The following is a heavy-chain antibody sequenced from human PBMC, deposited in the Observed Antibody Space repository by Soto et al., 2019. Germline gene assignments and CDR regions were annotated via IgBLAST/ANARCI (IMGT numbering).Heavy chain of an antibody. V-gene: IGHV4-30-4*01. CDR2: IYHSGST. Sequence: QVQLQESGPGLVKPSQTLSLTCTVSGGSINSGDYYWTWIRQPPGKGLEWIGYIYHSGSTYYNPSLKSRISISVDTSKNQLSLKLSSVTAADTAVYYCARYYCSSTSCFLFDHWGQGSLVTVSS. D-gene: IGHD2-2*01. CDR1: GGSINSGDYY. J-gene: IGHJ4*02. CDR3: ARYYCSSTSCFLFDH.